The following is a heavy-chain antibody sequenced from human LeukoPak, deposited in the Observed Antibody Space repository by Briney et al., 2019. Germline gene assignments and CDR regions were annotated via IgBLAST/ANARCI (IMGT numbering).Heavy chain of an antibody. D-gene: IGHD3-10*01. CDR2: ISWNSGSI. Sequence: PGRSLRLSCAASGFTFDDYAMHWVRQAPGKGLEWVSGISWNSGSIVYADSVKGRFTISRDNAKNSLYLQMNSLSAEDMALYYCAKDARCYYGSGSSLFDYWGRGTLVTVSS. CDR3: AKDARCYYGSGSSLFDY. J-gene: IGHJ4*02. CDR1: GFTFDDYA. V-gene: IGHV3-9*03.